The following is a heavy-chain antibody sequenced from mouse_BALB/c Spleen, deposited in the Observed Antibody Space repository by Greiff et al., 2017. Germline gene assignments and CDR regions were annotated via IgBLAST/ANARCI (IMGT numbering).Heavy chain of an antibody. J-gene: IGHJ2*01. CDR2: INPYNGDT. Sequence: VQLQQSGPELVKPGASVKISCKASGYSFTGYFMNWVMQSHGKSLEWIGRINPYNGDTFYNQKFKGKATLTVDKSSSTAHMELRSLASKDSAVYYCARTQTLYYFDYWGHGTTLTVSS. V-gene: IGHV1-20*02. CDR1: GYSFTGYF. CDR3: ARTQTLYYFDY.